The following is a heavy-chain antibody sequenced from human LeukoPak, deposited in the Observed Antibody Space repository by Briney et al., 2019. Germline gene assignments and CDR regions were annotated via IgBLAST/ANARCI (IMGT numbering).Heavy chain of an antibody. Sequence: PGGSLRLSCAASGFTFSNSAMSWVRQAPGKGLELVSTLSGSGITTYYADSVKGRFTISRGNSKNTLYLQMNSLRAEDTAVYYCAKGIYSSGWSYFDYWGHGTLVTVSS. CDR2: LSGSGITT. D-gene: IGHD6-19*01. J-gene: IGHJ4*01. V-gene: IGHV3-23*01. CDR3: AKGIYSSGWSYFDY. CDR1: GFTFSNSA.